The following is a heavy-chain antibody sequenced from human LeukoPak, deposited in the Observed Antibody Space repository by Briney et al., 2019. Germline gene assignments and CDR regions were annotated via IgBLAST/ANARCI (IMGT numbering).Heavy chain of an antibody. CDR1: GGSVSSGSYY. D-gene: IGHD1-26*01. Sequence: SETLSLTCTVSGGSVSSGSYYWSWIRQPPGKGLEWIGYIYYSGSTNYNPSLKSRVTISVDTSKNQFSLKLSSVTAADTAVYYCARDTPGRGAGDYFDYWGQGTLVTVSS. J-gene: IGHJ4*02. CDR3: ARDTPGRGAGDYFDY. CDR2: IYYSGST. V-gene: IGHV4-61*01.